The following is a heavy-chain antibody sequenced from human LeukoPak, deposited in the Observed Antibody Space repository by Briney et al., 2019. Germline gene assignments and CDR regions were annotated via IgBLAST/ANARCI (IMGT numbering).Heavy chain of an antibody. D-gene: IGHD5-12*01. CDR3: ARGRGLRSPLDY. CDR1: GYSISSGYY. J-gene: IGHJ4*02. CDR2: IYHGGST. Sequence: PSETLSLTCTVSGYSISSGYYWGWIRQPPGKGLEWIGSIYHGGSTYYNPSLKSRVTISVDTSKNQFSLKLSSVTAADTAVYYCARGRGLRSPLDYWGQGTLVTVSS. V-gene: IGHV4-38-2*02.